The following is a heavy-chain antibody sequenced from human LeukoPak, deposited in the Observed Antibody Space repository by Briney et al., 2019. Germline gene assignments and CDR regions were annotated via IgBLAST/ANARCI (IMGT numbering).Heavy chain of an antibody. V-gene: IGHV3-48*03. CDR3: AAGLDYYDSSGFDY. CDR2: ISSSGSTI. D-gene: IGHD3-22*01. J-gene: IGHJ4*02. Sequence: GGSLRLSCAASGFTFSSYEMNWVRQAPGKGLEWVSYISSSGSTIYYADSVKGRSTISRDNAKNSLYLQMNSLRAEDTAVYYCAAGLDYYDSSGFDYWGQGTLVTVSS. CDR1: GFTFSSYE.